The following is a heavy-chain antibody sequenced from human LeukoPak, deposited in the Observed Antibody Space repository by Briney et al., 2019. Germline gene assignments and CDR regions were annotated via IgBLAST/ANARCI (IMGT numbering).Heavy chain of an antibody. CDR1: GFTFSDYH. CDR2: ISSSGSTL. CDR3: ARGKDWSYSFDY. J-gene: IGHJ4*02. Sequence: GGSLRLSCAASGFTFSDYHMSWIRQAPGKGLEWLSYISSSGSTLYYADSVKGRFTISRDNAENSLYLQMSSLRAEDTAVYHCARGKDWSYSFDYWGQGTLVTVSS. D-gene: IGHD3/OR15-3a*01. V-gene: IGHV3-11*01.